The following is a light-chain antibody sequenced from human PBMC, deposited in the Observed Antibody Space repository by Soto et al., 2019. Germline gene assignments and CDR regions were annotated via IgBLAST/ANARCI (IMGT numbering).Light chain of an antibody. CDR2: EVS. Sequence: QSALTQPPSASGSPGQSVTISCTGTSSDVGGYNYVSWYQQHPGKAPQLMIYEVSKRPSGVPDRFSGSKSGNTASLTVSGLQAEDEADYYCSSYAGSNTQVFGGGTKVTVL. CDR1: SSDVGGYNY. CDR3: SSYAGSNTQV. V-gene: IGLV2-8*01. J-gene: IGLJ2*01.